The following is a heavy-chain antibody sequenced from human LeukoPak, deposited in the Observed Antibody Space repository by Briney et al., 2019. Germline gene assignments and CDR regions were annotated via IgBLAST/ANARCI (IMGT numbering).Heavy chain of an antibody. CDR1: GYTFTSYA. CDR3: ARDPDYGDYYFDY. V-gene: IGHV1-3*01. Sequence: ASVKVSCKASGYTFTSYAIHWVRQAPGQRLEWMGWISAGNGNTKYSQNFQGRVTFISNTSATTAFMELSSLRSEDAAVYYCARDPDYGDYYFDYWGQGTLVTVSS. J-gene: IGHJ4*02. D-gene: IGHD4-17*01. CDR2: ISAGNGNT.